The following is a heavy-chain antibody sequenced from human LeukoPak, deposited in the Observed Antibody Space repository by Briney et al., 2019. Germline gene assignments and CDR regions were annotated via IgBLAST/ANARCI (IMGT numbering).Heavy chain of an antibody. CDR2: ISYDGSNK. D-gene: IGHD6-6*01. V-gene: IGHV3-30*18. Sequence: PGGSLRLSCAASGFTFSSYGMHWVRQAPGKGLEWVAVISYDGSNKYYADSVKGRFTISRDNSKNTLYLQMNSLRAEDTAVYYCAKLEGYSSSSGDYWGQGTLVTVSS. J-gene: IGHJ4*02. CDR1: GFTFSSYG. CDR3: AKLEGYSSSSGDY.